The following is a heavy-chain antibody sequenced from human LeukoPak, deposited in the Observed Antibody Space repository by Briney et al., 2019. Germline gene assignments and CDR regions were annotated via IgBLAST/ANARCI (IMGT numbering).Heavy chain of an antibody. J-gene: IGHJ3*02. Sequence: SETLSLTCTVSGGSISSGGYYWRWIRQPPGKGLEWIGYIYHSGSTYYNPSLKSRVTISVDRSKNQFSLKLSSVTAADTAVYYCARDSEYQLADAFDIWGQGTMVTVSS. D-gene: IGHD2-2*01. V-gene: IGHV4-30-2*01. CDR1: GGSISSGGYY. CDR3: ARDSEYQLADAFDI. CDR2: IYHSGST.